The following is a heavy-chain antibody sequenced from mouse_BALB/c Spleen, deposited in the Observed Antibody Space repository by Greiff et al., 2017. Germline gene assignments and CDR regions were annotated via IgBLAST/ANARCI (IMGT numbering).Heavy chain of an antibody. D-gene: IGHD2-10*01. V-gene: IGHV5-4*02. CDR3: ARAYDGNYVDYAMDY. CDR2: ISAGGSYT. Sequence: EVQLLESGGGLVKPGGSLKLSCAASGFTFSDYYMHWVRQPPEKRLEWVATISAGGSYTYYTASVKGRFTITRDNAKNKLYLQMSSLKSEDTAMYYCARAYDGNYVDYAMDYWGQGTSVTVSS. J-gene: IGHJ4*01. CDR1: GFTFSDYY.